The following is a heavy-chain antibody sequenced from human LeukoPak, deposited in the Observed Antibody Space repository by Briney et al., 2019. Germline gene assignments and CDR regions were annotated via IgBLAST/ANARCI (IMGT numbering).Heavy chain of an antibody. CDR1: GFTFSSYN. CDR3: ARGAYYYGSGSYSFQIDN. V-gene: IGHV3-21*01. D-gene: IGHD3-10*01. J-gene: IGHJ4*02. CDR2: ITRSSSNI. Sequence: PGGSLRLSCAASGFTFSSYNMNWVRQAPGKGLEWVSSITRSSSNIYYADSVKGRFTISRDNAKNSLYLQMNSLRAEDTAVYYCARGAYYYGSGSYSFQIDNWGQGTLVTVSS.